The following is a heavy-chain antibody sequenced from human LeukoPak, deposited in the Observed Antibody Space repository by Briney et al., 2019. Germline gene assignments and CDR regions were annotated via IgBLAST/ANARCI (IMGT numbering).Heavy chain of an antibody. Sequence: SETLSLTCTVSGGSISSYYWSWIRQPAGKGLEWSGRIYTSGSTNYNPSLKSRVTMSVDTSKNQFSLKLGSVTAADTAVYYCARDSDFWSGYWDPDLVLTNRYYYYMDVWGKGTSVTVSS. D-gene: IGHD3-3*01. CDR1: GGSISSYY. V-gene: IGHV4-4*07. CDR3: ARDSDFWSGYWDPDLVLTNRYYYYMDV. CDR2: IYTSGST. J-gene: IGHJ6*03.